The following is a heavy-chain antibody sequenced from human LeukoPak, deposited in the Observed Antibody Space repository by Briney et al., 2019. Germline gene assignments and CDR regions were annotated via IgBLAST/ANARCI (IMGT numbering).Heavy chain of an antibody. J-gene: IGHJ4*02. CDR1: GYTFTGYY. CDR2: INPNSGGT. Sequence: ASVKVSCKASGYTFTGYYMHWVRQAPGQGLEWMGWINPNSGGTNYAQKFQGRVTMTRDTSISTAYMELSRLRSDDTAVHYCARDDSCSSTSCYADYWGQGTLVTVSS. D-gene: IGHD2-2*01. CDR3: ARDDSCSSTSCYADY. V-gene: IGHV1-2*02.